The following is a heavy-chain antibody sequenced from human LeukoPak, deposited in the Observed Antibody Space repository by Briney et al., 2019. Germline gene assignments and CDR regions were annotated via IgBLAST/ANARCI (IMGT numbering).Heavy chain of an antibody. CDR2: IYYTGST. J-gene: IGHJ4*02. Sequence: SETLSLTCTVSGVSISSHYWKWIRQSPRKRLEWIGNIYYTGSTNYNPSLKSRVAISIDTSKNQFSLTLSSVTAADAAVYYCASAGNPHYFDFWGQGPLVTVSS. CDR1: GVSISSHY. V-gene: IGHV4-59*11. CDR3: ASAGNPHYFDF.